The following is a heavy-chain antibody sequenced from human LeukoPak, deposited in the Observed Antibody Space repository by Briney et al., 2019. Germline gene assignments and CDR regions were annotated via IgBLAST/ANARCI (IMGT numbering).Heavy chain of an antibody. J-gene: IGHJ4*02. CDR2: INPNTVDT. V-gene: IGHV1-2*02. CDR1: GHTFTGYH. Sequence: SVKASSHASGHTFTGYHMHWVRQAPGQRHEWVGSINPNTVDTNYAQKFQGRVTTTRDTSISAAYMELSWLRSDDTAVYYSTRDPGMASNFFEYWGQGTLVTVSS. CDR3: TRDPGMASNFFEY. D-gene: IGHD5-24*01.